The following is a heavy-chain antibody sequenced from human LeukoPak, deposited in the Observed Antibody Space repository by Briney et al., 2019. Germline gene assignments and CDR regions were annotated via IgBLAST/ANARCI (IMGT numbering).Heavy chain of an antibody. Sequence: PSGTLSLTCGVSAGSISSNNWWSWVRQPPGKGLAWIGEIYHSGSTNYNPSLKSRVTISVDTSKNHFSLKLSSVTAADTAVYYCARDRGTWNDDGFDYWGQGTLVTVSS. V-gene: IGHV4-4*02. CDR1: AGSISSNNW. J-gene: IGHJ4*02. D-gene: IGHD1-1*01. CDR3: ARDRGTWNDDGFDY. CDR2: IYHSGST.